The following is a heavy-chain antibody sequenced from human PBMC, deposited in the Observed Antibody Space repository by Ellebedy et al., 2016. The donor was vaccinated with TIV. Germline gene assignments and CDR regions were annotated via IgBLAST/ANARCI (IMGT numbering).Heavy chain of an antibody. Sequence: SETLSLXXTVSGGSVSSGSYYWRWIRQPPGKGLEWIGYIYYSGSTNYNPSLKSRVTISVDTSKNQFSLKLSSVTAADTAVYYCAIATVVTANPNYYYGMDVWGQGTTVTVSS. J-gene: IGHJ6*02. V-gene: IGHV4-61*01. CDR3: AIATVVTANPNYYYGMDV. CDR2: IYYSGST. D-gene: IGHD2-21*02. CDR1: GGSVSSGSYY.